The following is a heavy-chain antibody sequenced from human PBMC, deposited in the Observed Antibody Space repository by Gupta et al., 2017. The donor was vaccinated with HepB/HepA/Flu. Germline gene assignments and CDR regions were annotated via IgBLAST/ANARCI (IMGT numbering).Heavy chain of an antibody. CDR2: ISAAGGRT. CDR3: ARSGRHSGNWNSENYYYYGMDV. V-gene: IGHV3-23*01. CDR1: GFTFSNYA. D-gene: IGHD1-1*01. J-gene: IGHJ6*02. Sequence: EEQMLESGGGLVQPGGSLRLSCAASGFTFSNYAMSWVRQAPGKGLEWVSAISAAGGRTYYADSVKGRFTISRDNSKNTLYLEMNSLRVEDTAVYYCARSGRHSGNWNSENYYYYGMDVWGQGTKVTVSS.